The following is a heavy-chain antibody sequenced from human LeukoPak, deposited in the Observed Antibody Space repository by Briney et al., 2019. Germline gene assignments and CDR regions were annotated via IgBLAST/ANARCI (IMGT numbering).Heavy chain of an antibody. CDR3: ARDAASENNYYYYYYMDV. CDR1: GYTFTSYD. D-gene: IGHD2/OR15-2a*01. CDR2: MNPNSGNT. V-gene: IGHV1-8*01. Sequence: ASVKVSCKASGYTFTSYDINWVRQATGQGLEWMGWMNPNSGNTGYAQKFQGRVTMTTNTSISTAYMELSRLRSDDTAVYYCARDAASENNYYYYYYMDVWGKGTTVTVSS. J-gene: IGHJ6*03.